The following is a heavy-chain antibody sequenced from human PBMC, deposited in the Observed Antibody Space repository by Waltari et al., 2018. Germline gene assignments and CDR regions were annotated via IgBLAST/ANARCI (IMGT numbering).Heavy chain of an antibody. J-gene: IGHJ6*02. CDR3: AKWVTDSFHALDV. D-gene: IGHD1-20*01. V-gene: IGHV3-7*02. CDR2: IKGDGIQK. Sequence: VRLVESGGGLVQPGGSLSLSCSASGLIFSNYWMAWVLQAPGEGLEWVANIKGDGIQKYYMDSVRGRFTISRDNAMNSLYLQMNNLGVEDSAVYYCAKWVTDSFHALDVWGQGTTVTVSS. CDR1: GLIFSNYW.